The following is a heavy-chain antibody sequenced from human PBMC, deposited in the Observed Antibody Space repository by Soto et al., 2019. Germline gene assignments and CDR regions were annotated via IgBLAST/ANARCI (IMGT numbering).Heavy chain of an antibody. D-gene: IGHD4-17*01. Sequence: GGSLRLSCAASGFTFSSYSMNWVRQAPGKGLEWVSSISSSSSYIYYADSVKGRFTISRDNAKNSLYLQMNSLRAEDTAVYYCARANSDYGEHYWGQGTLVTVSS. V-gene: IGHV3-21*04. J-gene: IGHJ4*02. CDR3: ARANSDYGEHY. CDR1: GFTFSSYS. CDR2: ISSSSSYI.